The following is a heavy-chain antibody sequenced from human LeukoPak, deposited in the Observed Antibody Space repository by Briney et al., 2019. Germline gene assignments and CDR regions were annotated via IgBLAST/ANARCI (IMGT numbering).Heavy chain of an antibody. CDR2: ISYDGTDK. CDR1: GFTFSNYA. V-gene: IGHV3-30-3*01. J-gene: IGHJ4*02. D-gene: IGHD1-26*01. Sequence: GGSLRLSCAASGFTFSNYASNWVRQAPGKGLEWVAVISYDGTDKYYADSVKGRFTLSRANSKNTRPLQMPSLRAEDPAVYHCAREGSPVGAPLPRRNFDYWRQGTLATVSS. CDR3: AREGSPVGAPLPRRNFDY.